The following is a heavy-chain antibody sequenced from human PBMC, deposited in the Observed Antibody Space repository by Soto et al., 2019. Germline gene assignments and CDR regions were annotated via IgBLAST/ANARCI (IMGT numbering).Heavy chain of an antibody. V-gene: IGHV3-7*01. CDR1: GFTFSSYW. D-gene: IGHD4-17*01. CDR2: IKQDGSEK. J-gene: IGHJ4*02. Sequence: GGSLRLSCAASGFTFSSYWMSWVRQAPGKGLEWVANIKQDGSEKYYVDSVKGRFTISRDNAKNSLYLQMNSLRAEDTAVYYCARDLDYGDYEEFNYFDYWGQGTPVTVSS. CDR3: ARDLDYGDYEEFNYFDY.